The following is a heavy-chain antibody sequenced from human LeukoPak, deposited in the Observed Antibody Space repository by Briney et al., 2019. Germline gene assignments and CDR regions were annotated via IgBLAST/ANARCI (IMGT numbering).Heavy chain of an antibody. CDR3: AKRAGSAWSAGA. J-gene: IGHJ5*02. CDR1: GFSFSSVG. Sequence: GGSLRLSCAASGFSFSSVGMHWVRQAPGKGLDWVAYIRYDASKTYYADSVKGRFSISRDNSKNTVYLQMNNLLPEDTAVYYCAKRAGSAWSAGAWGQGTLVTVSS. CDR2: IRYDASKT. V-gene: IGHV3-30*02. D-gene: IGHD3-10*01.